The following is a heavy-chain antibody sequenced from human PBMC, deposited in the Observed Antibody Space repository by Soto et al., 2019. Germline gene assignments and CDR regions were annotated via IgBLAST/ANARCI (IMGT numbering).Heavy chain of an antibody. D-gene: IGHD3-10*01. CDR3: ARDPYYNSGSLGNWFDP. CDR2: INAGGGKT. J-gene: IGHJ5*02. V-gene: IGHV1-3*01. CDR1: GYTFTTYA. Sequence: ASVKVSCKASGYTFTTYAIHWMRQAPGQRLEWMGWINAGGGKTKYSQKFQGRVTLTGDTSASTVYMELSTLRSEDTAVYYCARDPYYNSGSLGNWFDPWGQGTLVTVSS.